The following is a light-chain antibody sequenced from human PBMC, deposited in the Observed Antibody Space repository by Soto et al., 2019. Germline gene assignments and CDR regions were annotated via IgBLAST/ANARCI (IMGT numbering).Light chain of an antibody. CDR1: SSDVGGYNY. Sequence: QSVLTQPLSASGSPGQSVTISCTGTSSDVGGYNYVSWYQQYPGRAPKLMIYEVTKRPSGVPDRFSGSKSGNTASLTVSGLQAEDEADYYCSSNAASNNFYFVFGGGTKVTV. J-gene: IGLJ3*02. CDR3: SSNAASNNFYFV. CDR2: EVT. V-gene: IGLV2-8*01.